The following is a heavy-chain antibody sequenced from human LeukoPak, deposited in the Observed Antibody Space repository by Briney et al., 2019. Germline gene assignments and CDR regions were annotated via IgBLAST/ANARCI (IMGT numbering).Heavy chain of an antibody. CDR2: IYSGGST. J-gene: IGHJ4*02. D-gene: IGHD6-19*01. CDR3: AKDPYSSGWSYFDY. V-gene: IGHV3-66*01. CDR1: GFTVSSNY. Sequence: GGSLRLSCAASGFTVSSNYMSWVRQAPGKGLEWVSVIYSGGSTYYADSVKGRFTISRDNSKNTLYLQMNSLRAEDTAVYYCAKDPYSSGWSYFDYWGQGTLVTVSS.